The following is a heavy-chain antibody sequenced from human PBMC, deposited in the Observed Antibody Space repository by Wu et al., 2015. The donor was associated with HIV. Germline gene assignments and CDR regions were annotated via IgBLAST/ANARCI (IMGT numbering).Heavy chain of an antibody. CDR1: GAGFTSYA. D-gene: IGHD5-12*01. Sequence: QVHLVQSGAEVKKPGSSVKVTCKASGAGFTSYAVSWVRQAPGQGLEWMGGINPLFGTTQHTQRFQDRLTFSTDESKTTVYMELSSLRSEDTAVYYCARNTDSVATSLYSLGVWGPGTTVTVSS. CDR3: ARNTDSVATSLYSLGV. V-gene: IGHV1-69*05. CDR2: INPLFGTT. J-gene: IGHJ6*02.